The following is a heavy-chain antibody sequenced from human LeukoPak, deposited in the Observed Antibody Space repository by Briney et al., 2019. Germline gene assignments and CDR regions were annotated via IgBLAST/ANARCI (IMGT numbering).Heavy chain of an antibody. CDR1: GGSFSGYY. J-gene: IGHJ5*02. CDR3: ARGHSPPYYDFWSGYYCWFDP. D-gene: IGHD3-3*01. Sequence: SETLSLTCAVYGGSFSGYYWSWIRQPPGKGLEWIGEINHSGSTNYNPSLKSRVTISVDTSKSQFSLELSSVTAADTAVYYCARGHSPPYYDFWSGYYCWFDPWGQGTLVTVSS. V-gene: IGHV4-34*01. CDR2: INHSGST.